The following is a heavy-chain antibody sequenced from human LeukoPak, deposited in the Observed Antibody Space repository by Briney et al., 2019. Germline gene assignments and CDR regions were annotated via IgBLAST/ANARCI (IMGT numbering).Heavy chain of an antibody. D-gene: IGHD3-3*01. CDR2: INHSGST. CDR3: ARTVVVRFLEWLMAYNWFDP. V-gene: IGHV4-34*01. J-gene: IGHJ5*02. Sequence: SETLSLTCAVYGGSFSGYYWSWIRQPPGKGLERIGEINHSGSTNYNPSLKSRVTISVDTSKNQFSLKLSSVTAADTAVYYCARTVVVRFLEWLMAYNWFDPWGQGTLVTVSS. CDR1: GGSFSGYY.